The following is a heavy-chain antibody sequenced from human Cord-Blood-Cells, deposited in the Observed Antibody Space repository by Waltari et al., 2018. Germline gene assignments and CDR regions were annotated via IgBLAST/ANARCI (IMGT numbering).Heavy chain of an antibody. CDR3: ARSADGTGWFDP. D-gene: IGHD6-13*01. J-gene: IGHJ5*02. CDR1: GFTFSSSW. CDR2: IKSDGSST. V-gene: IGHV3-74*01. Sequence: EVQLVESGGGLVQPGGSLRLSCAASGFTFSSSWMHWVRQAPGKGLVWVSRIKSDGSSTSYADSVKGRFTSSRDNAKNTLYLQMNSLRAEDTAVYYCARSADGTGWFDPWGQGTLVTVSS.